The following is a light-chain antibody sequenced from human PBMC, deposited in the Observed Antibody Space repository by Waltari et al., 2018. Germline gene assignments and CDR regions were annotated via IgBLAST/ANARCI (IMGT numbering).Light chain of an antibody. CDR1: SNYIGGPDF. J-gene: IGLJ3*02. CDR2: DVT. Sequence: QSALTQPASVSGSPGQSITISCTGTSNYIGGPDFFSWYQPHPGPAPKLLIYDVTKRASGISSRFSGSKSGNTASLTISGLQAEDEADYYCFSFTPTSRLAMFAGGTKLTV. V-gene: IGLV2-14*03. CDR3: FSFTPTSRLAM.